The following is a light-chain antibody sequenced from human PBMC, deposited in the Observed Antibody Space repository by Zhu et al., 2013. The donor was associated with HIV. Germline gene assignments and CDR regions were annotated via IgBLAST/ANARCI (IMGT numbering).Light chain of an antibody. CDR1: QSVGDSQSDTSRY. CDR2: AAS. CDR3: HQYGTSPWT. J-gene: IGKJ1*01. V-gene: IGKV3-20*01. Sequence: EIVLTQSPGTLSVSPGERATLSCRASQSVGDSQSDTSRYVAWFQQKPGQAPRLLIYAASSRATGIPDRFSGSKSGTDFTLTISRLEPEDFAVYFCHQYGTSPWTFGQGTKVEIK.